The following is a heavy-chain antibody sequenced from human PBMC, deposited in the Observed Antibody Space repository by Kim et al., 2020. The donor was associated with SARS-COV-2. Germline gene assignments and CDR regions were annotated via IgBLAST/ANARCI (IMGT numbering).Heavy chain of an antibody. Sequence: GGSLRLSCAASGFTFSSYWMHWVRQAPGKGLVWVSRINSDGSSTSYADSVKGRFTISRDNAKNTLYLQMNSLRAEDTAVYYCARGRSPGWDIVVVPAALSHGEGGNGMDVWGQGTTVTVSS. CDR1: GFTFSSYW. CDR2: INSDGSST. J-gene: IGHJ6*02. CDR3: ARGRSPGWDIVVVPAALSHGEGGNGMDV. V-gene: IGHV3-74*01. D-gene: IGHD2-2*01.